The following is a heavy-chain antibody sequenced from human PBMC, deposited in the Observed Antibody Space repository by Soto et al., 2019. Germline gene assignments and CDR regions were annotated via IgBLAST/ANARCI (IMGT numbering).Heavy chain of an antibody. J-gene: IGHJ5*02. CDR2: IPSRGRP. D-gene: IGHD5-12*01. CDR1: GASVAGGSYY. CDR3: ARDTYCGYDFGL. V-gene: IGHV4-30-4*01. Sequence: QVQLRESGPGLVKPSQTLSLTCSVSGASVAGGSYYWSWVRQPPGKGLEWIGYIPSRGRPFYNPSLTRRGTISAATSRNQLSLQLTSVTAADTAVYYCARDTYCGYDFGLWGQGTLVTVSS.